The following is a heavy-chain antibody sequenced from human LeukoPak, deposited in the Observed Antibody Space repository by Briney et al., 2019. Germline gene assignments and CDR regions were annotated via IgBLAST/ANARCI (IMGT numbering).Heavy chain of an antibody. J-gene: IGHJ4*02. V-gene: IGHV1-2*02. CDR3: ARAVPLGYCSSTSCPVDY. D-gene: IGHD2-2*01. Sequence: ASVKVSCKASGYTFTSYDIHWVRQAPGQGLEWMGWINPNSGGTNYAQKFQGRVTMTRDTSISTAYMELSRLRSDDTAVYYCARAVPLGYCSSTSCPVDYWGQGTLVTVSS. CDR2: INPNSGGT. CDR1: GYTFTSYD.